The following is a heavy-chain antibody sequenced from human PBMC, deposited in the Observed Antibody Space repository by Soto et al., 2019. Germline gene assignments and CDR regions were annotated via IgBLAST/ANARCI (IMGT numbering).Heavy chain of an antibody. CDR1: GFAFSSYA. D-gene: IGHD2-8*02. J-gene: IGHJ5*02. V-gene: IGHV3-30*09. Sequence: QVQVVESGGGVVQPGRSLRLSCAASGFAFSSYAMHWVRLPPGKGLEWVALISYTGGTKYYADSVKGRFAISRDNSKNTVFLEMNGLRPEDTAVYYCARDEACTDTSCRNTWFGPWGRGTLVTVSS. CDR3: ARDEACTDTSCRNTWFGP. CDR2: ISYTGGTK.